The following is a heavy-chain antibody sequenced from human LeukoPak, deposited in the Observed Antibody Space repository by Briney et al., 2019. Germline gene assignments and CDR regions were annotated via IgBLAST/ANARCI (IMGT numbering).Heavy chain of an antibody. CDR1: GGSFSGYY. J-gene: IGHJ4*02. Sequence: NPSETLSLTCAVYGGSFSGYYWSWIRQPPGKGLEWIGEINHSGSTNYSPSLKSRVTISVDTSKNQFSLKLSSVTAADTAVYYCARGRLAVAGHYFDYWGQGTLVTVSS. D-gene: IGHD6-19*01. CDR3: ARGRLAVAGHYFDY. CDR2: INHSGST. V-gene: IGHV4-34*01.